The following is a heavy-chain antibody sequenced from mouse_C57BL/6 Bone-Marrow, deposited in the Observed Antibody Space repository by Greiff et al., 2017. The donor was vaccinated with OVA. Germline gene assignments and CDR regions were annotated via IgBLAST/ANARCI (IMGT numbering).Heavy chain of an antibody. CDR1: GFNIKNTY. J-gene: IGHJ3*01. CDR3: ARCPLEGYYSNPWFAY. CDR2: IDPANGNT. V-gene: IGHV14-3*01. Sequence: VQLKESVAELVRPGASVKLSCTASGFNIKNTYMHWVKQRPEQGLEWIGRIDPANGNTKYAPKFQGKATITADTSSNTAYLQLSSLTSEDTAIYYCARCPLEGYYSNPWFAYWGQGTLVTVS. D-gene: IGHD2-5*01.